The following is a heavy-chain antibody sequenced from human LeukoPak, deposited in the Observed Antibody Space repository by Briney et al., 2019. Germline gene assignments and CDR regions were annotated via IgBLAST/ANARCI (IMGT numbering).Heavy chain of an antibody. D-gene: IGHD3-16*02. Sequence: PSETLSLTCTVSGGSISSGDYSWSWIRQPPGKGLEWIGYIYHSGSTYYNPSLKSRVTISVDRSKNQFSLKLSSVTAADTAVYYCARERLGELSLSTHFDYWGQGTLVTVSS. CDR1: GGSISSGDYS. V-gene: IGHV4-30-2*01. CDR3: ARERLGELSLSTHFDY. CDR2: IYHSGST. J-gene: IGHJ4*02.